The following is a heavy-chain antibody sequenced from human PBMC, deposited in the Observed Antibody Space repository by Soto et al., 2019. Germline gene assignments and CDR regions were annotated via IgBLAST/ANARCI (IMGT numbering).Heavy chain of an antibody. V-gene: IGHV3-23*01. Sequence: EVQLLESGGTLVQPGGSLRLSCVVSGFSFSSYAMGWVRQAPGKGLEWVSSISGSGGDTYYGDSVKGRFTISRDNSKNTLYLEVNSVTAEDTAVYYCAKHTIFGVVTHYFAHWGQGTLVTVSS. D-gene: IGHD3-3*01. J-gene: IGHJ4*02. CDR2: ISGSGGDT. CDR3: AKHTIFGVVTHYFAH. CDR1: GFSFSSYA.